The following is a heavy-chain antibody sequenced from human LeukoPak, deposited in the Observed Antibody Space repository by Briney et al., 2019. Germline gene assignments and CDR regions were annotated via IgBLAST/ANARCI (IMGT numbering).Heavy chain of an antibody. V-gene: IGHV4-34*01. Sequence: KPSETLSLTCAVYVGSFSGYYWSWIRQPPGKGLEWIGEINHSGSTNYNSSLKSRVTISVDTSKNQFSLKLSSVTAAYTAVYYCARGYYGSGSHCCHMDVWGKGTTITVS. D-gene: IGHD3-10*01. J-gene: IGHJ6*03. CDR2: INHSGST. CDR1: VGSFSGYY. CDR3: ARGYYGSGSHCCHMDV.